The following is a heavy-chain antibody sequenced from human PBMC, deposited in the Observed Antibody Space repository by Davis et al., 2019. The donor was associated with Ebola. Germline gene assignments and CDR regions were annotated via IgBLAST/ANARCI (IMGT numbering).Heavy chain of an antibody. CDR1: GFTLSSYA. J-gene: IGHJ4*02. Sequence: GESLKISCAASGFTLSSYAMSWVRQAPGKGREWVSAISGRGGSTYYADSVKGRFTISRDNSKNTLYLQMNSLRAEDTAVYYCAREEGAAAPYTYFDYWGQGTLVTVSS. V-gene: IGHV3-23*01. CDR3: AREEGAAAPYTYFDY. D-gene: IGHD6-13*01. CDR2: ISGRGGST.